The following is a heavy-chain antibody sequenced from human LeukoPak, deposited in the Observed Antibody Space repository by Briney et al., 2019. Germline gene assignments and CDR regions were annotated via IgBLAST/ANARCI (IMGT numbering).Heavy chain of an antibody. D-gene: IGHD3-10*01. V-gene: IGHV1-18*01. J-gene: IGHJ4*02. Sequence: APVKVSCKASGYIFTNYGMSWVRQAPGQGLEWMGWINTNNGNTNYAQNFRDTVTMTTDTSTNTAYMELRSLRSDDTAIYYCARLLLGSQSRGFEYWGQGTLVTVSS. CDR2: INTNNGNT. CDR3: ARLLLGSQSRGFEY. CDR1: GYIFTNYG.